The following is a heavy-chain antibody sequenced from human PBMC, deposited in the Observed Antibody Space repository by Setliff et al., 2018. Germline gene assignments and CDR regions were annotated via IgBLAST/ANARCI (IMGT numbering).Heavy chain of an antibody. D-gene: IGHD3-10*01. V-gene: IGHV4-39*01. J-gene: IGHJ4*02. CDR3: ARQPSSGAYYNPRPYYFDY. CDR2: IYYSGST. Sequence: SETLSLTCTVSGGSISSSSYYWGWIRQPPGKGLEWIGSIYYSGSTYYNPSLKSRVTISVDTSNDQFSLNLRSVTAADTAVYFCARQPSSGAYYNPRPYYFDYWGQGTLVTVSS. CDR1: GGSISSSSYY.